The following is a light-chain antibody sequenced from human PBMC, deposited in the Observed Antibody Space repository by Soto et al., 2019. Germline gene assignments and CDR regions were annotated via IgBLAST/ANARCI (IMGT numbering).Light chain of an antibody. CDR2: GGS. CDR3: QQYGSSQYT. V-gene: IGKV3-20*01. J-gene: IGKJ2*01. CDR1: QSVSSSY. Sequence: VVTQSQGTLSLSPGERATLSCRASQSVSSSYLAWYQQKPGQAPRLVIYGGSTRAIGIPARFSGSGSGTDFTLTISRLEPEDFAIYYCQQYGSSQYTFGPGTKVDIK.